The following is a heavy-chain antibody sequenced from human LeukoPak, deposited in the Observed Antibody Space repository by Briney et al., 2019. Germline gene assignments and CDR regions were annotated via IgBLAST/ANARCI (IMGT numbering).Heavy chain of an antibody. D-gene: IGHD2-15*01. CDR2: ICAYNGNT. V-gene: IGHV1-18*01. CDR1: GYTFTSYG. CDR3: ASAGYCSGGSCNGWFAP. Sequence: ASVKVSCKASGYTFTSYGISWGRHAPGQGLEWMGWICAYNGNTNYAQKLQGGVTMTTGTSTSPAYMELRSLRSDDTAVYYCASAGYCSGGSCNGWFAPWGQGTLVTVSS. J-gene: IGHJ5*02.